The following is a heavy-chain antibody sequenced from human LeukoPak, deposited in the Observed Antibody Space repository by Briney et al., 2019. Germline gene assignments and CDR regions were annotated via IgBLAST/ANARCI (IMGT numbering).Heavy chain of an antibody. V-gene: IGHV3-21*01. Sequence: GGSLRLSCAASGLTFSSYSMNWVRQAPGKGLEWVSSISSSSSYIYYADSVKGRFTISRDNAKNSLYLQMNSLRAEDTAVYYCARDLPGGYMDVWGKGTTVTVSS. CDR3: ARDLPGGYMDV. J-gene: IGHJ6*03. CDR2: ISSSSSYI. D-gene: IGHD3-10*01. CDR1: GLTFSSYS.